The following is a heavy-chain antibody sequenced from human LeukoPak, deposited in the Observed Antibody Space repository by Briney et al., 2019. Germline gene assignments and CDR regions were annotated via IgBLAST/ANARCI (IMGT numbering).Heavy chain of an antibody. CDR1: GFTFSSYS. CDR2: ISSSSSTI. V-gene: IGHV3-48*04. J-gene: IGHJ4*02. Sequence: GGSLRLSCAASGFTFSSYSMNWVRQAPGKGLEWVSYISSSSSTIYYADSVKGRLTISRDNTKNSVYLQMKSLRVEDTAVYYCARGSGRIWFGEFIDSWGQGSLVTVSS. CDR3: ARGSGRIWFGEFIDS. D-gene: IGHD3-10*01.